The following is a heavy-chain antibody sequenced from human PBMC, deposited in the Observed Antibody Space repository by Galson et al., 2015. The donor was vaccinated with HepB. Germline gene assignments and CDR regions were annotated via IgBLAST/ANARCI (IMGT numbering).Heavy chain of an antibody. CDR1: GYSFASYG. CDR2: ISAYSGNT. V-gene: IGHV1-18*01. Sequence: SVKVSCKASGYSFASYGINWVRQAPGQGLEWMGWISAYSGNTNYVQKLQGRVTMTTDTSTSTAYMELRSLRSDDTAVYFCGRGPMVLGVIGFSDYWGQGTLVTVSS. D-gene: IGHD3-10*01. CDR3: GRGPMVLGVIGFSDY. J-gene: IGHJ4*02.